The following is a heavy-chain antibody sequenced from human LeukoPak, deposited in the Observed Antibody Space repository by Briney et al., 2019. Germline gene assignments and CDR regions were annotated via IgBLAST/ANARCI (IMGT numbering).Heavy chain of an antibody. V-gene: IGHV1-18*01. Sequence: ASVKVSCKASGYTFTNYGISWVRQAPGQGLKWMGWISGYNGNTKNVQKFRGRVTTTTDTSTSTAYMELRSLRSDDTAVYYCARMAYDILTGYFQPNWFDPWGQGTLVTVSS. CDR3: ARMAYDILTGYFQPNWFDP. CDR1: GYTFTNYG. D-gene: IGHD3-9*01. CDR2: ISGYNGNT. J-gene: IGHJ5*02.